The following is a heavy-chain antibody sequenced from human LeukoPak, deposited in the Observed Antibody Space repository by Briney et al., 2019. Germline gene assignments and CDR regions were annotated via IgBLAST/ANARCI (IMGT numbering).Heavy chain of an antibody. V-gene: IGHV3-21*01. Sequence: PGGSLRLSCAASGFTFSSYSMNWVRQAPGKGLEWVSSISSSSSYIYYADSVKGRFTISRDNAKNSLYLQMNSLRAEDTAVYYCARDLTVILTGYGYWGQGTLVTVSS. CDR3: ARDLTVILTGYGY. D-gene: IGHD3-9*01. CDR2: ISSSSSYI. CDR1: GFTFSSYS. J-gene: IGHJ4*02.